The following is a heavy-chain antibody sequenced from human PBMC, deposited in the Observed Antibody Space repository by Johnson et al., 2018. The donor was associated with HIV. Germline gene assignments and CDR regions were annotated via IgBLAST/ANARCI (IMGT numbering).Heavy chain of an antibody. D-gene: IGHD6-13*01. J-gene: IGHJ3*02. CDR2: INSDGSST. CDR1: GFTFSSYW. V-gene: IGHV3-74*02. Sequence: VQLVESGGGLVQPGGSLRLSCAASGFTFSSYWMHWVRQAPGQGLVWVSRINSDGSSTSYADSVKGRFTISRDHAKNTLYLQMNSLRPEDTAVYYCARGRKDIAAVDGLDTDAFDMWGQGTMVTVSS. CDR3: ARGRKDIAAVDGLDTDAFDM.